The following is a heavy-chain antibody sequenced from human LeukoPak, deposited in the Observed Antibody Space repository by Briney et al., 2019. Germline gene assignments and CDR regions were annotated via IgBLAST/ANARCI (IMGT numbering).Heavy chain of an antibody. CDR2: IRGSGGTP. V-gene: IGHV3-23*01. Sequence: GGSLRLSCAPSGFTFSTSGMTWVRQAPGKGLDWVSIIRGSGGTPYYTDSVKGRFTISRDNSKNTLYLQMNSLGAEDTAVYYCAKTRGISISGVVPLCDYWGQGTLVTVSS. CDR1: GFTFSTSG. D-gene: IGHD3-3*01. J-gene: IGHJ4*02. CDR3: AKTRGISISGVVPLCDY.